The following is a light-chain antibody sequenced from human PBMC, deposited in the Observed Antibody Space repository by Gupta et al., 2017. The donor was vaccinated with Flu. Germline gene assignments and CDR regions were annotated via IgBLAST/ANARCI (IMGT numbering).Light chain of an antibody. Sequence: QSVLTQPPSVSAAPGQKVTISCSGSSSNIGNKYVSWYQQLPRTAPKRLIEENNKRPSGIPDRCACSKSGTSATLGITGLQTGDEAEDDCLSWDSSLRAEVFGGGTKLTVL. CDR3: LSWDSSLRAEV. J-gene: IGLJ3*02. CDR1: SSNIGNKY. CDR2: ENN. V-gene: IGLV1-51*02.